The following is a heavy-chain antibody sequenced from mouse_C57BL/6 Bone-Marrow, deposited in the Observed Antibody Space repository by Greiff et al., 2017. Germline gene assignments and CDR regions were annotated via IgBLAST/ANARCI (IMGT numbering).Heavy chain of an antibody. CDR1: GFTFSSYA. Sequence: DVQLVESGEGLVKPGGSLKLSCAASGFTFSSYAMSWVRQTPEKRLEWVAYISSGGDYIYYADTVKGRFTISRDNARNTLYLQMSSLKSEDTAMYYCTRGGDYGAFAYWGQGTLVTVSA. CDR2: ISSGGDYI. V-gene: IGHV5-9-1*02. J-gene: IGHJ3*01. D-gene: IGHD2-4*01. CDR3: TRGGDYGAFAY.